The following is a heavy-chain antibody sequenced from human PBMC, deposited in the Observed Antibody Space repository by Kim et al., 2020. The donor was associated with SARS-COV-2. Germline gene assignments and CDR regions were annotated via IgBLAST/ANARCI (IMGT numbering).Heavy chain of an antibody. V-gene: IGHV3-23*01. CDR3: AKESLEYGDYGVAFPRAWYFDY. D-gene: IGHD4-17*01. CDR1: GFTFSSYA. CDR2: ISGSGGST. Sequence: GGSLRLSCAASGFTFSSYAMSWVRLAPGKGLEWVSAISGSGGSTYYADSVKGRFTISRDNSKNTLYLQMNSLRAEDTAVYYCAKESLEYGDYGVAFPRAWYFDYWGQGALVTVSS. J-gene: IGHJ4*02.